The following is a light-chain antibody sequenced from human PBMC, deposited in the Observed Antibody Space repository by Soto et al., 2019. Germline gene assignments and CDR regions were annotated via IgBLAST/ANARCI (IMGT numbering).Light chain of an antibody. CDR2: GTS. Sequence: EIVLTQSPGTLSLSPGDRATLSCRASESVRSSSLAWYQHKPGQAPRLVISGTSRRATGIPDRFSGSGSGTDFNLTINRLEPEDFAMYYCQKSGSMWTLAHGTKVDIK. V-gene: IGKV3-20*01. CDR1: ESVRSSS. J-gene: IGKJ1*01. CDR3: QKSGSMWT.